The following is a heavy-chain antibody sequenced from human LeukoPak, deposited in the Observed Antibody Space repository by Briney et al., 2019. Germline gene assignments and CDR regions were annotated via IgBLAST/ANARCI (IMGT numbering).Heavy chain of an antibody. CDR1: GGSISSSDFY. V-gene: IGHV4-39*01. J-gene: IGHJ4*02. CDR3: ARRRGSGSPYFDY. CDR2: INYSGST. Sequence: SETLSLTCTVSGGSISSSDFYWGWIRQPPGKGLEWIGIINYSGSTYYNPSLKSRVTISVDTSKNQFSLKLSSVTAADTAVFYCARRRGSGSPYFDYWGQGTLVTVSS. D-gene: IGHD3-10*01.